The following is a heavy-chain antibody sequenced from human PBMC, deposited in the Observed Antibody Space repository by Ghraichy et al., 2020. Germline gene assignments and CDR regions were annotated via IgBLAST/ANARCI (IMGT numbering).Heavy chain of an antibody. J-gene: IGHJ3*02. CDR2: IYSDGGT. V-gene: IGHV3-66*01. CDR1: GFTVNSNY. CDR3: LPGGNGAFNI. D-gene: IGHD4-23*01. Sequence: GGSLRLSCAPSGFTVNSNYMTWVRQAPGKGLEWVSVIYSDGGTYYAESVKGRFTISRDNSKNTLYLQMNSLRAEDTAIYYCLPGGNGAFNIWGQGTMVTVSS.